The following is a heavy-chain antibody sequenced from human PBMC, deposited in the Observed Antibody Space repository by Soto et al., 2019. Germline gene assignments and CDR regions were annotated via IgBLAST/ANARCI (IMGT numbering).Heavy chain of an antibody. D-gene: IGHD6-19*01. J-gene: IGHJ4*02. V-gene: IGHV1-2*04. CDR1: GYTFTSYY. CDR3: ARSKGGVASTLNY. Sequence: ASVKVSCKASGYTFTSYYMHWVRQAPGQGLEWMGWINPNSGGTNYAQKFQGWVTMTRDTSISTAYMELSRLRSDDTAVYYCARSKGGVASTLNYWGQGTPVTVSS. CDR2: INPNSGGT.